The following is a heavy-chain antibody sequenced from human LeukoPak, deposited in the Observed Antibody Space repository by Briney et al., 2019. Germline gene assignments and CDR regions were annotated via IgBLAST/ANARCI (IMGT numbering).Heavy chain of an antibody. CDR2: IIPIFGTA. D-gene: IGHD6-19*01. Sequence: SVKVSCKASGGTFSSYAISWVRQAPGQGLEWMGGIIPIFGTANYAQKFQGRVTITADESTSTAYMELSSLRSEDTAVYYCARDRFRGYSSGWYGVGYDYWGQGTLATVSS. CDR1: GGTFSSYA. J-gene: IGHJ4*02. V-gene: IGHV1-69*13. CDR3: ARDRFRGYSSGWYGVGYDY.